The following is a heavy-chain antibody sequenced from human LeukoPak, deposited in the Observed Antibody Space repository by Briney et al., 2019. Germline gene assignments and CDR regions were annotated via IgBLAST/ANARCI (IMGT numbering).Heavy chain of an antibody. CDR1: GITFSTSD. J-gene: IGHJ6*02. V-gene: IGHV3-13*01. CDR3: SRGSVRVGMDV. D-gene: IGHD6-13*01. CDR2: IGTAGDT. Sequence: GGSLRLSCEASGITFSTSDMHWVRQAPGKGLEWVSVIGTAGDTYYADSVMGRFTISRENAKNSLYLQMNSLRAGDTAVYYCSRGSVRVGMDVWGQGTTVTVSS.